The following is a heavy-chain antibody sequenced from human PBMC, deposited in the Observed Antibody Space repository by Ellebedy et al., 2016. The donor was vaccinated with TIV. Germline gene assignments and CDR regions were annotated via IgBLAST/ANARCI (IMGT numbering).Heavy chain of an antibody. CDR1: GVTVSTNY. CDR2: ITESGGNT. D-gene: IGHD4-23*01. V-gene: IGHV3-23*01. J-gene: IGHJ3*01. Sequence: GESLKISCAAAGVTVSTNYMSWVRQAPGKGLEWVSSITESGGNTYYADSVKGRFTISRDNSKDTLFLQMNSLRAEDTAIYFCARDPVGVGPAFDVWGQGTMVTVSS. CDR3: ARDPVGVGPAFDV.